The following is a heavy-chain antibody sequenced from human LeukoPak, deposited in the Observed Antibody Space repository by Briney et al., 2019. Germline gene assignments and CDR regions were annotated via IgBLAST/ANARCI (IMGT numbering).Heavy chain of an antibody. CDR2: INHSGST. CDR3: ARGGPRGTNCSSTSCYEPY. V-gene: IGHV4-34*01. Sequence: PSETLSLTCAVCGGSFSGYYWSWIRQPPGKGLEWIGEINHSGSTNYNPSLKSRVTISVDTSKNQFSLKLSSVTAADTAVYYCARGGPRGTNCSSTSCYEPYWGQGTLVTVSS. D-gene: IGHD2-2*01. J-gene: IGHJ4*02. CDR1: GGSFSGYY.